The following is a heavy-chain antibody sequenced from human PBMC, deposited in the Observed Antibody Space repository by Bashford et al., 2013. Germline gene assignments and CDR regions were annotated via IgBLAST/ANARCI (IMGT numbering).Heavy chain of an antibody. Sequence: WIRQPPGKGLEWIGYMYYSGSTNYNPSLKSRVTISVDTSKNQFSLKVSSVTAADTAVYYCARHADGYNPWYFDYWGPGSPGHRLL. CDR2: MYYSGST. CDR3: ARHADGYNPWYFDY. J-gene: IGHJ4*02. D-gene: IGHD5-24*01. V-gene: IGHV4-59*08.